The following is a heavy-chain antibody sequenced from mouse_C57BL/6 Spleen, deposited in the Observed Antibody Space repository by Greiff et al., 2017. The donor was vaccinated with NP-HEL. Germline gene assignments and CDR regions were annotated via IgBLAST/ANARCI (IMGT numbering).Heavy chain of an antibody. J-gene: IGHJ2*01. CDR2: INPNHGGT. CDR1: GSTFTDYN. Sequence: EVKLQQSGPELVKPGASVKIPCKASGSTFTDYNMDWVKQSHGKSLEWIGDINPNHGGTIYNQKFKGKATLTVDKSSSTAYMELRSLTSEDTAVYYCARWNWDYWGQGTTLTVSS. CDR3: ARWNWDY. V-gene: IGHV1-18*01. D-gene: IGHD4-1*01.